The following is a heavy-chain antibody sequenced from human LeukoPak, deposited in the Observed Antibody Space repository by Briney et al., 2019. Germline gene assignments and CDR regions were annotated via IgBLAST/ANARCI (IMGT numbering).Heavy chain of an antibody. Sequence: ASVKVSCKASGGTFSSYAISWERQAPGQGLEWMGGIIPIFGTANYAQKFQGRVTITADESTSTAYMELSSLRSEDTAVYYCARDLGDIVVVPATDYSYYGMDVWGKGTTVTVSA. CDR2: IIPIFGTA. CDR3: ARDLGDIVVVPATDYSYYGMDV. J-gene: IGHJ6*04. CDR1: GGTFSSYA. V-gene: IGHV1-69*13. D-gene: IGHD2-2*01.